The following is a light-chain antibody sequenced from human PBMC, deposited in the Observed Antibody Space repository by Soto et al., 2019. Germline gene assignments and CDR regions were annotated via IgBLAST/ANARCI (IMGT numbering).Light chain of an antibody. CDR3: QQYNNWPRYT. CDR1: QSVSSN. Sequence: IVMAQSPATLSVSPGERATLSCRASQSVSSNLAWYQQKPGQAPRLLIYGASTRATGIPAMFSGSGSGTEFTLTISSLQSEDFAVYXCQQYNNWPRYTLVQATKV. J-gene: IGKJ2*01. V-gene: IGKV3-15*01. CDR2: GAS.